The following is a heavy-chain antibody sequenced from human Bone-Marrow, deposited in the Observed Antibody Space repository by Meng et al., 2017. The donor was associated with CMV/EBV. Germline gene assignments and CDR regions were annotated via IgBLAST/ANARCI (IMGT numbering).Heavy chain of an antibody. V-gene: IGHV4-39*01. CDR2: IYYSGST. Sequence: SETLSLTCTVSGGSISSSSYYWGWIRQPPGKGLEWIGSIYYSGSTYYNPSLKSRVTISVDTSKNQFSLKLSSVTAADTAVYYWARHGITIFGVGYYYYGMDVWGQGTTVTVSS. CDR1: GGSISSSSYY. J-gene: IGHJ6*02. D-gene: IGHD3-3*01. CDR3: ARHGITIFGVGYYYYGMDV.